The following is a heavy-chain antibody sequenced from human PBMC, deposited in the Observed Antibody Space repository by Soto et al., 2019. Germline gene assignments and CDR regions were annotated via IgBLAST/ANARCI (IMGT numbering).Heavy chain of an antibody. Sequence: GGSLRLSCAASGFTFSSYAMSWVRQAPGKGLEWVSAITGSGGSTYSADSVKGRLAISRDNSKNTLFLQMNRLRAEDTATYYCAKELFEWRYCSGGSCPHGKDAFDIWGQGTMVTVSS. CDR1: GFTFSSYA. V-gene: IGHV3-23*01. CDR2: ITGSGGST. J-gene: IGHJ3*02. CDR3: AKELFEWRYCSGGSCPHGKDAFDI. D-gene: IGHD2-15*01.